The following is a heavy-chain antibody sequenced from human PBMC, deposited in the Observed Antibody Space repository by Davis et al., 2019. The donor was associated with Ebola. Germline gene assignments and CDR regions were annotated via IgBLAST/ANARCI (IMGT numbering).Heavy chain of an antibody. V-gene: IGHV3-30*03. D-gene: IGHD3-22*01. CDR1: GFTFSSYG. J-gene: IGHJ2*01. Sequence: GGSLRLSCAASGFTFSSYGMHWVRQAPGKGLEWVAVISYDGSNKYYADSVKGRFTTSRDNSKNTLYLQMNSLRAEDTAVYYCARDATMIVVEWYFDLWGRGTLVTVSS. CDR2: ISYDGSNK. CDR3: ARDATMIVVEWYFDL.